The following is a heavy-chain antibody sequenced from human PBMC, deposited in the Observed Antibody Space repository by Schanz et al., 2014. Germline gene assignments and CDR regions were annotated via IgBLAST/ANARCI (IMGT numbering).Heavy chain of an antibody. CDR3: AKGRFGELSAFDI. CDR1: GFTFSIYA. J-gene: IGHJ3*02. CDR2: ILGLASTT. V-gene: IGHV3-23*04. Sequence: EVQLVESGGGLVQPGGSLRLSCSASGFTFSIYAMHWVRQAPGRGLEWVSAILGLASTTYYADSVKGRFTISRDNAKNSLYLQMNSLRAEDTAVYYCAKGRFGELSAFDIWGQGTMVTVSS. D-gene: IGHD3-10*01.